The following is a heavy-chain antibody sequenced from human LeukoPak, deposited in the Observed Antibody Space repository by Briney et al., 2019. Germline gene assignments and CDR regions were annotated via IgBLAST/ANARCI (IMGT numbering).Heavy chain of an antibody. Sequence: PETPSLTCTVSGGSISYYYWNWIRQPPGKGLEWIGYIYSSGGTNYNPSLKRRVTITLDTSMNQFSLKLSSVTAADTAVYYCARMGDYYDSSGYRHVAFDIWGQ. V-gene: IGHV4-59*01. J-gene: IGHJ3*02. CDR3: ARMGDYYDSSGYRHVAFDI. CDR1: GGSISYYY. D-gene: IGHD3-22*01. CDR2: IYSSGGT.